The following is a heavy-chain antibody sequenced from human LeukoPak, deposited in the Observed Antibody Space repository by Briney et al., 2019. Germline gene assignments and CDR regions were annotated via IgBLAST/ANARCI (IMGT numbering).Heavy chain of an antibody. Sequence: SETLSLTCAVYGVSFSGYYWSWLRQPPGKGLEWIGEINHSGSTNYNPSLKSRVTISVDTSKNQFSLKLSSVTAADTAVYYCASYTAGGGGLDYWGQGTLVTVSS. J-gene: IGHJ4*02. CDR2: INHSGST. D-gene: IGHD5-18*01. CDR1: GVSFSGYY. V-gene: IGHV4-34*01. CDR3: ASYTAGGGGLDY.